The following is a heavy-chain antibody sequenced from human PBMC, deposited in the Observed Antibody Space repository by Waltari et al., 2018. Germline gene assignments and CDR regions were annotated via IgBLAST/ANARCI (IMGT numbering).Heavy chain of an antibody. V-gene: IGHV1-69*12. CDR2: IIPIFGTA. CDR1: GGTLSSSA. J-gene: IGHJ4*02. CDR3: ARSHYGYCSGGSCYSGDY. Sequence: QVQLVQSGAEVKKPGSSVNVYGKASGGTLSSSAISWVRQAPGPGLVWMGGIIPIFGTANYAQKFQGRVTITADESTSTAYMELSSLRSEDTAVYYCARSHYGYCSGGSCYSGDYWGQGTLVTVSS. D-gene: IGHD2-15*01.